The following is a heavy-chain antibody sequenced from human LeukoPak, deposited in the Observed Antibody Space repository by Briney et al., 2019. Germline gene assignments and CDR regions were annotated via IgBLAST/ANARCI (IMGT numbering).Heavy chain of an antibody. Sequence: SETLSLTCTVSGGSISSYYWSWIRQPPGKGLEWIGYIYYSGSTNYNPSLKSRVTISVDTSKNQFSLKLSSVTAADTAVYYCARQSSSCFYWYFDLWGRGTLVTVSS. J-gene: IGHJ2*01. CDR3: ARQSSSCFYWYFDL. D-gene: IGHD6-13*01. CDR1: GGSISSYY. CDR2: IYYSGST. V-gene: IGHV4-59*01.